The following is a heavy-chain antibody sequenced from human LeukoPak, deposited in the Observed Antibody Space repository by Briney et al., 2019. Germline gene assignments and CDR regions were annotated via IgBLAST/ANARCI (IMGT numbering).Heavy chain of an antibody. CDR3: ARDFGSAAAIYEY. CDR2: INQNGVEM. V-gene: IGHV3-7*01. D-gene: IGHD6-13*01. J-gene: IGHJ4*02. Sequence: GGSLRLSCATSGFTFTNYWMTWVRQAPGKGLEWVANINQNGVEMYYVESVKGRFTISRHSGRNSLFLQMNSLRAEDTAVYYCARDFGSAAAIYEYWGQGTLVTVSS. CDR1: GFTFTNYW.